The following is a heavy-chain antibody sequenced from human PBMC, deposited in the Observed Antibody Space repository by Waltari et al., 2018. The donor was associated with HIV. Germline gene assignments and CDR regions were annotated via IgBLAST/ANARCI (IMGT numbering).Heavy chain of an antibody. CDR3: ARSRSDAFDL. Sequence: EVQLVESGGGLVQPGGSLRLSCEATGSTLRSDWMTWVRQAPGKGLEWVANIKEDGSEKWYVDSVKGRFTTSRDNAKNSVYLQMNSLRAEDTAVYYCARSRSDAFDLWGQGTMVTVSS. V-gene: IGHV3-7*01. CDR1: GSTLRSDW. CDR2: IKEDGSEK. J-gene: IGHJ3*01.